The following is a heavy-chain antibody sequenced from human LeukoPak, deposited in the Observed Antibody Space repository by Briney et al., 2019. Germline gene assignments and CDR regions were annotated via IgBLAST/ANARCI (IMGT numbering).Heavy chain of an antibody. CDR2: ISSSSSYI. V-gene: IGHV3-21*01. CDR1: GFTFSSYS. D-gene: IGHD4-17*01. CDR3: ARGSGRVTTSERYFDY. Sequence: PGGSLRLSCAASGFTFSSYSMNWVRQAPGKGLEWVSSISSSSSYIYYADSVKGRFTISRDNAKNSLYLQMNSLRAEDTAVYYCARGSGRVTTSERYFDYWGQGTLVTVSS. J-gene: IGHJ4*02.